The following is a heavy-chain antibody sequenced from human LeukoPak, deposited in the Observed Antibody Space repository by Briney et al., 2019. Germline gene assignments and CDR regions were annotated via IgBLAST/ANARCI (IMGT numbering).Heavy chain of an antibody. CDR2: IWYDGSNK. J-gene: IGHJ4*02. CDR3: ARDPSYYDFWSGPIDY. Sequence: GGSLRLSCAASGFTFSSYGMHWVRQAPGKGLEWVAVIWYDGSNKYYADSVKGRFTISRDNSKNTLYLQVNSLRAEDTAVYYCARDPSYYDFWSGPIDYWGQGTLVTVSS. D-gene: IGHD3-3*01. V-gene: IGHV3-33*01. CDR1: GFTFSSYG.